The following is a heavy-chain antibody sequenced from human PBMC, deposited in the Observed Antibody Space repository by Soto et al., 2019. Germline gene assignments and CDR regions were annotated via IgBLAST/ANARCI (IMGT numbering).Heavy chain of an antibody. V-gene: IGHV3-23*01. CDR2: INGGGGST. J-gene: IGHJ4*02. CDR3: AKVRLGGDCHDY. D-gene: IGHD2-21*02. Sequence: GGSLRLSCAASGFTFSNYAMNWVRQAPGKGLEWVSGINGGGGSTYYADSVKGRFTISRDNSKNTLYLQMNSLRAGDTAVYYCAKVRLGGDCHDYWSRGTLVTVSS. CDR1: GFTFSNYA.